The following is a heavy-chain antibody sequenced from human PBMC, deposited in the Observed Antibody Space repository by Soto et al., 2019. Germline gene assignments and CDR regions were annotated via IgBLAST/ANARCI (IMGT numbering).Heavy chain of an antibody. Sequence: GSLRLSCAASGFIFSSYWMSWVRQAPGKGLEWVANIKQDGSEKYYVDSVKGRFTISRDNAKNSLYLQMNSLRAEDTAVYYCARVQTRITGTEFDCWGQGTLVNVAS. D-gene: IGHD1-20*01. J-gene: IGHJ4*02. CDR1: GFIFSSYW. V-gene: IGHV3-7*01. CDR2: IKQDGSEK. CDR3: ARVQTRITGTEFDC.